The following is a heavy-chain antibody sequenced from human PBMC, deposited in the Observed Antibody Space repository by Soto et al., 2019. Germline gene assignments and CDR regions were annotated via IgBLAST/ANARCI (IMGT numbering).Heavy chain of an antibody. Sequence: QVQLVQSGAEVKKPGASVKVSCKASGYTFTSYDINWVRQATGQGLEWMGWMNPNSGNTGYAQKFQGRVTMTRNTCVSTADMALSSLRSEDTAVYYCASGRGLLWFGELFLGYWGQGSLVTVAS. J-gene: IGHJ4*02. CDR3: ASGRGLLWFGELFLGY. CDR1: GYTFTSYD. CDR2: MNPNSGNT. D-gene: IGHD3-10*01. V-gene: IGHV1-8*01.